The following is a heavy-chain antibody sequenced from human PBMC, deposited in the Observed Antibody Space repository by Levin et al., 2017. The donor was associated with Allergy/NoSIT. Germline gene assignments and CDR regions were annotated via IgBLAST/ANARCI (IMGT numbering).Heavy chain of an antibody. CDR3: ARASGGSGPFDY. Sequence: GESLKISCAASGFTVSSNYMSWVRQAPGKGLEWVSIIYSGGSTYSANSVKGRFTISRDNSKNTLYLQMNSLTAEDTAVYYCARASGGSGPFDYWGQGTLVTVSS. D-gene: IGHD2-15*01. V-gene: IGHV3-53*01. CDR2: IYSGGST. J-gene: IGHJ4*02. CDR1: GFTVSSNY.